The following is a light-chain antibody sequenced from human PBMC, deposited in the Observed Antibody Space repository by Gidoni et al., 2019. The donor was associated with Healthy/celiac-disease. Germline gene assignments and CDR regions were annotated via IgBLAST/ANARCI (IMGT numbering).Light chain of an antibody. CDR1: QSVSSN. Sequence: EIVMTQSPATLSVSPGERATLSCRASQSVSSNLAWYQQKPGQAPRLLIYGASTRATGIPARFSGSGSGTEFTLTISSLQSEDFAVYYCQQYNXXLTFGGXTKVEXK. V-gene: IGKV3-15*01. CDR2: GAS. J-gene: IGKJ4*01. CDR3: QQYNXXLT.